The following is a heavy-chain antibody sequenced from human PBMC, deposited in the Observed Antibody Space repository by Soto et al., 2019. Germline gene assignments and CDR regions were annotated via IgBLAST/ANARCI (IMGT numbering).Heavy chain of an antibody. V-gene: IGHV1-18*01. CDR3: ARLDDFGWLAAFDY. CDR1: GYTFATYG. J-gene: IGHJ4*02. CDR2: ISAYNGNT. D-gene: IGHD3-9*01. Sequence: QVQLVQSGAEVKKPGASVKVSCKASGYTFATYGISWVRQAPGEGLEWMGWISAYNGNTNYAQKVQGRVTLTTDTXXSTAYMGLTSLRSDDPAVYYCARLDDFGWLAAFDYWGQGTLVTVSS.